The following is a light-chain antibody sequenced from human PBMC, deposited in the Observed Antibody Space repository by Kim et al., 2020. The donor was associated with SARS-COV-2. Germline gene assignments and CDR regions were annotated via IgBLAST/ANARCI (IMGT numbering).Light chain of an antibody. V-gene: IGKV1-5*01. J-gene: IGKJ5*01. CDR2: DAS. CDR3: QHHSTYPIT. Sequence: ASVGDRVTITCRASQSIGGWLAWYQQKTGKAPKRLIHDASSVESGVPSRFSGSGSETEFTLTISSLQPDDFSTYYCQHHSTYPITFGQGTRLEIK. CDR1: QSIGGW.